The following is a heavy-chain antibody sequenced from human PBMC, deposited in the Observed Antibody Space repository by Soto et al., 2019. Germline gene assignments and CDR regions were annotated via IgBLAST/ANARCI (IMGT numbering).Heavy chain of an antibody. Sequence: GGSLRLSCTASGGTFRSYGMHWVRQAPGKGLEWVAVIWYDGSNKYYADSVKGRFTISRDNSKNTLYLQMNSLRAEDTAVYYCARSPHDFWGGYYTGMGYYYYYMDVWGKGTTVTVSS. CDR3: ARSPHDFWGGYYTGMGYYYYYMDV. D-gene: IGHD3-3*01. CDR2: IWYDGSNK. V-gene: IGHV3-33*01. J-gene: IGHJ6*03. CDR1: GGTFRSYG.